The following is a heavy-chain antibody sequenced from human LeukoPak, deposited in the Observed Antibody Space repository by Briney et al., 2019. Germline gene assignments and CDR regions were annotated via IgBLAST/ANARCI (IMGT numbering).Heavy chain of an antibody. V-gene: IGHV3-21*01. CDR3: ARDTLGYSGYGGAFDI. CDR2: ISSTSTYI. D-gene: IGHD5-12*01. J-gene: IGHJ3*02. Sequence: GGSLRLSCVASGLSFSTSSMDWVRQAPGKGLEWVASISSTSTYIYYAGSVEGRFTISRDNARNSLYLQMNSLRAEDTAVYYCARDTLGYSGYGGAFDIWGQGTMVTVSS. CDR1: GLSFSTSS.